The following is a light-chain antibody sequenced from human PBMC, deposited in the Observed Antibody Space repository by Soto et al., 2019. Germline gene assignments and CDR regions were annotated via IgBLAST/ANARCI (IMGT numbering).Light chain of an antibody. Sequence: DIQMTQSPSSLSASVGDRVTITCRASQGIDTDLAWYQQKPGQVPKLLIYAASTLQSGVPYRFSGSGSGTDFTLTISSLQPEDVATYFCQKYTRAPLTFGPGTKVDIK. J-gene: IGKJ3*01. CDR2: AAS. CDR1: QGIDTD. V-gene: IGKV1-27*01. CDR3: QKYTRAPLT.